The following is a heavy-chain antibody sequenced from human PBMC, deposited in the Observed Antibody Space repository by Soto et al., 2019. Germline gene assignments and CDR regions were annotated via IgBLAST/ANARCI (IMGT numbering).Heavy chain of an antibody. D-gene: IGHD4-4*01. J-gene: IGHJ5*02. CDR1: GFTFSSYA. CDR3: ARDYIIYSNYGGGWFDP. CDR2: ISYDGSNK. V-gene: IGHV3-30-3*01. Sequence: GGSLRLSCAASGFTFSSYAMHWVRQAPGKGLEWVAVISYDGSNKYYADSVKGRFTISRDNSKNTLYLQMNSLRAEDTAVHYCARDYIIYSNYGGGWFDPWGQGTLVTVSS.